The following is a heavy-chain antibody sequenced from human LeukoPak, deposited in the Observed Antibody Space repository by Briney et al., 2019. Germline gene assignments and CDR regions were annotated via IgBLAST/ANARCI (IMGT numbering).Heavy chain of an antibody. V-gene: IGHV3-23*01. Sequence: GGSLRLSCAASGFTFSSYAMSWVRQAPGKGLEWVSAISGSGGSTYCADSVKGRFTISRDNSKNTLYLQMNSLRAEDTAVYYCAKDGYYGSGPPDYWGQGTLVTVSS. J-gene: IGHJ4*02. CDR1: GFTFSSYA. CDR3: AKDGYYGSGPPDY. CDR2: ISGSGGST. D-gene: IGHD3-10*01.